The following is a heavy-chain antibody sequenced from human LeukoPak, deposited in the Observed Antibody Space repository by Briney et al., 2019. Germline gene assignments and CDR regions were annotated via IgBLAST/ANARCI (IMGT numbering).Heavy chain of an antibody. J-gene: IGHJ4*02. V-gene: IGHV3-23*01. D-gene: IGHD3-16*02. Sequence: GGSLRLSCAASGFTFSSYAMSWVRQAPGKGLEWVSAISGSGGSTYYADSVKGRFTISRDNSKNTLYLQMNSLRAEDTAVYYCARVPYDYVWGSYRPSYYFDCWGQGTLVTVSS. CDR1: GFTFSSYA. CDR3: ARVPYDYVWGSYRPSYYFDC. CDR2: ISGSGGST.